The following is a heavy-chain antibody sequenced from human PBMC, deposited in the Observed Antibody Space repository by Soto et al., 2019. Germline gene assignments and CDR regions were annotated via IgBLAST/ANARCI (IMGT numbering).Heavy chain of an antibody. Sequence: SETLSLTCTVSGGSISSGGYYWSWIRQHPGKGLEWIGYIYYSGSTYYNPSLKSRVTISVDTSKNQFSLKLSSVTAADTAVYYCARFGNYYGSGSSVYYYYYYMDVWGKGTTVTVSS. CDR2: IYYSGST. CDR3: ARFGNYYGSGSSVYYYYYYMDV. CDR1: GGSISSGGYY. D-gene: IGHD3-10*01. V-gene: IGHV4-31*03. J-gene: IGHJ6*03.